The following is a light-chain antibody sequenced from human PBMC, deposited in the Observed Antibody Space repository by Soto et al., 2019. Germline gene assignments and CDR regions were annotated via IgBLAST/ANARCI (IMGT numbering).Light chain of an antibody. CDR3: LQDYNYPLT. Sequence: AIQMTQSPSSLSASVGDRVTITCRTSQAIRNDLGWYQQKPGKAPKLLIYSASSLQSGVPSRFSGSGSGTDFTLTISSLQPEDFAIYFCLQDYNYPLTFGQGTKVDIK. V-gene: IGKV1-6*01. CDR1: QAIRND. CDR2: SAS. J-gene: IGKJ1*01.